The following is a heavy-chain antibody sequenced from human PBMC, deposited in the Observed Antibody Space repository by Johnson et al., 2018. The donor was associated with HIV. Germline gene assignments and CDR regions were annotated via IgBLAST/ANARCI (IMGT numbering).Heavy chain of an antibody. CDR1: GFTFSTYA. CDR3: AKPPQAILTVFGVALPGDI. D-gene: IGHD3-3*01. J-gene: IGHJ3*02. CDR2: ISYDGSNK. Sequence: QVQLVESGGGLVQPGGSLRLSCAASGFTFSTYAMHWVRQAPGKGLEWVTIISYDGSNKFYADSVKGRFTISRDNSKNTLYLQMNSLRPEDTAVYYCAKPPQAILTVFGVALPGDIWGQGTMVTVSS. V-gene: IGHV3-30-3*02.